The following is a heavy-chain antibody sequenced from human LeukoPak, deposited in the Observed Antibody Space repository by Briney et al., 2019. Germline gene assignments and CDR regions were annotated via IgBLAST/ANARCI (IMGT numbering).Heavy chain of an antibody. Sequence: VASVKVSWKASGGTFSSYAISWVRQAPVQGLEWMGGIIPIFGTANYAQKFQGRVTITADESTSTAYMELSSLRSEDTAVYYCARSYYYGSGGWFDPWGQGTLVTVSS. J-gene: IGHJ5*02. CDR2: IIPIFGTA. V-gene: IGHV1-69*13. D-gene: IGHD3-10*01. CDR1: GGTFSSYA. CDR3: ARSYYYGSGGWFDP.